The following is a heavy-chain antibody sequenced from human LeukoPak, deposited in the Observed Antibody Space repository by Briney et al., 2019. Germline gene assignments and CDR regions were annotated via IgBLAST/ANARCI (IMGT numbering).Heavy chain of an antibody. V-gene: IGHV4-59*12. J-gene: IGHJ4*02. D-gene: IGHD1-26*01. CDR2: IYYSGST. CDR3: AKDPRNIVGANVDY. Sequence: SETLSLTCTVSGGSISSYYWSWIRQPPGKRLEWIGYIYYSGSTNYNPSLKSRVTISVDTSKNQFSLKLSSVTAADTAVYYCAKDPRNIVGANVDYWGQGTLVTVSS. CDR1: GGSISSYY.